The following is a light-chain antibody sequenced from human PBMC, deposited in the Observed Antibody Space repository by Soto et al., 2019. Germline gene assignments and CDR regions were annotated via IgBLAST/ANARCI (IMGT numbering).Light chain of an antibody. J-gene: IGLJ3*02. CDR2: LNSDGSH. V-gene: IGLV4-69*01. CDR3: QTWGTGPWV. Sequence: QPVLTRSPSASASLGASVKLTCTLSSGHSSYAIAWHQQQPEKGPRYLMKLNSDGSHSKGDGIPDRFSGSSSGAERYLTISSLQSEDEADYYCQTWGTGPWVFGGGTKLTVL. CDR1: SGHSSYA.